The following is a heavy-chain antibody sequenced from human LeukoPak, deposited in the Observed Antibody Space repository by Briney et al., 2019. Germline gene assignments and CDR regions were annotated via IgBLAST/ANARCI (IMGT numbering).Heavy chain of an antibody. V-gene: IGHV1-18*01. CDR3: ARLGYCSSTSCYGGAFDI. D-gene: IGHD2-2*01. Sequence: ASVTVSCKASGYTFTSYGISWVRQAPGQGLEWMGWISAYNGNTNYAQKLQGRVTMTTDTSTSKAYMELRSLRSDDTAVYYCARLGYCSSTSCYGGAFDIWGQGTMVTVSS. CDR1: GYTFTSYG. CDR2: ISAYNGNT. J-gene: IGHJ3*02.